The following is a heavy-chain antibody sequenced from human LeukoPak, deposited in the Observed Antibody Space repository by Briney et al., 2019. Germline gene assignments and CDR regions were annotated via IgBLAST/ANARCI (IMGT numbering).Heavy chain of an antibody. V-gene: IGHV3-74*01. CDR2: INNDGRST. Sequence: GRSLRLSCAVSGFTFSSYWMHWVRQGPGKGLVWVARINNDGRSTSYVDSVKGRFTISRDNAKNTLNLQMNSVRVEDTAVYYCVRDVWGDRDSYFDSWGQGTLVTVSS. CDR3: VRDVWGDRDSYFDS. CDR1: GFTFSSYW. D-gene: IGHD2-21*01. J-gene: IGHJ4*02.